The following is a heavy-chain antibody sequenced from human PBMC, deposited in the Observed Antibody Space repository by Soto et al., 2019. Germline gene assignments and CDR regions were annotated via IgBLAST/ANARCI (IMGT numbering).Heavy chain of an antibody. J-gene: IGHJ5*02. CDR1: GGSISSGGYY. CDR3: ARASYGSGIIHNWFDP. D-gene: IGHD3-10*01. CDR2: IYYSGST. V-gene: IGHV4-31*03. Sequence: QVQLQESGPGLVKPSQTLSLTCTVSGGSISSGGYYWSWIRQHPGKGLEWIGYIYYSGSTYYNPSLKSRVTISVDTSKNQFSLKPSSVTAADTAVYYCARASYGSGIIHNWFDPWGQGTLVTVSS.